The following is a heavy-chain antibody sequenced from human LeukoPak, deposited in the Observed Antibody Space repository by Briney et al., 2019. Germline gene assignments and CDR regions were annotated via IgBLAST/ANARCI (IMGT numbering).Heavy chain of an antibody. CDR1: GFTFSSYS. V-gene: IGHV3-48*04. D-gene: IGHD1-26*01. Sequence: GGSLRLSCAASGFTFSSYSMNWVRQAPGKGLEWVSYISSSGSTIYYADSVKGRFTISRDNAKNSLYLQMNSLRAEDTAVYYCARGPYSGSYAEYFQHWGQGTLVTVSS. J-gene: IGHJ1*01. CDR3: ARGPYSGSYAEYFQH. CDR2: ISSSGSTI.